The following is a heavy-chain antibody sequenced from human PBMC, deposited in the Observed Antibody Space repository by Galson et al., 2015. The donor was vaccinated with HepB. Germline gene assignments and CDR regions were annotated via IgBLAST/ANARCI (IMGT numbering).Heavy chain of an antibody. CDR1: GFPFRNFG. CDR2: IWYDDGSNK. V-gene: IGHV3-33*01. Sequence: SLRLSCAASGFPFRNFGMHWVRQAPGKGLEWVAVIWYDDGSNKKYADSVKGRFTISRDNSKNTLYLQMNSLTVEDTAVYYCARGPRLQLERVDYWGQGTLVTVSS. CDR3: ARGPRLQLERVDY. J-gene: IGHJ4*02. D-gene: IGHD1-1*01.